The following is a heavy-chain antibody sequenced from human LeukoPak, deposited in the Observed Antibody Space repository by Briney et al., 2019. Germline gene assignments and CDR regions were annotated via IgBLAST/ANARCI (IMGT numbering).Heavy chain of an antibody. D-gene: IGHD3-22*01. V-gene: IGHV3-21*01. Sequence: GGSLRLSCAASGFTFSSYSMNWVRQAPGKGLEWVSSISSSSSYIYYADSVKGRFTISRDNAKNSLYLQMNSLRAEDTAVYYCARDSNHYYDSSGYYLPFGDYYYMDVWGKGTTVTVSS. CDR2: ISSSSSYI. CDR1: GFTFSSYS. J-gene: IGHJ6*03. CDR3: ARDSNHYYDSSGYYLPFGDYYYMDV.